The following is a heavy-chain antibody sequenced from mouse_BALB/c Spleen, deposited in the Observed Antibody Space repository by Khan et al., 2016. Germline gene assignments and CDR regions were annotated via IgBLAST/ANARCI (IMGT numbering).Heavy chain of an antibody. D-gene: IGHD1-1*01. CDR1: GFTFSNYW. CDR2: IRSKSNNYAT. J-gene: IGHJ4*01. V-gene: IGHV6-6*02. Sequence: EVKLEESGGGLVQPGGSMKLSCVASGFTFSNYWMNWVRQSPEKGLEWVAEIRSKSNNYATHYAESVKGRFTISRDDSKSSVYLQMNNLRAEDTGIYYCTRLSSYGAMDYWGQGTSVTVSS. CDR3: TRLSSYGAMDY.